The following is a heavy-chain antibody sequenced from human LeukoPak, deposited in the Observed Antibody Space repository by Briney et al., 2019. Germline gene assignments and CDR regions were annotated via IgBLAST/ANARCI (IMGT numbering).Heavy chain of an antibody. CDR2: FYYSGST. CDR3: ARGEDSSSWNYYYHYYMDV. V-gene: IGHV4-59*01. CDR1: GGSISSYY. D-gene: IGHD6-13*01. Sequence: PSETLSLTCTDSGGSISSYYWSWIRQPPGKGLEWIGYFYYSGSTNYNPSLKSRVTISVDTSKNQFSLKLSSVTAADTAVYYCARGEDSSSWNYYYHYYMDVWGKGTTVTVSS. J-gene: IGHJ6*03.